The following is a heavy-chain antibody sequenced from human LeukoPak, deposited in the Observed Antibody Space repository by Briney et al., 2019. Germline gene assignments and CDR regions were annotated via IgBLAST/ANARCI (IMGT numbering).Heavy chain of an antibody. CDR3: ASRTKDTAMDHLDY. CDR2: IYYSGST. J-gene: IGHJ4*02. CDR1: GGSISSSSYY. D-gene: IGHD5-18*01. Sequence: PSETLSLTCTVSGGSISSSSYYWGWIRQPPGKGLEWIGSIYYSGSTYYNPSLKSRVTISVDTSKNQFSLKLSSVTAADTAVYYSASRTKDTAMDHLDYWGQGTLVTVSS. V-gene: IGHV4-39*07.